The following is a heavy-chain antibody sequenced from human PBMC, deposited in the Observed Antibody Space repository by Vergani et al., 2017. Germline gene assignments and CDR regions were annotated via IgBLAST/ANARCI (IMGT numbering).Heavy chain of an antibody. D-gene: IGHD5-24*01. CDR2: ISYDGSNK. V-gene: IGHV3-30*18. CDR1: GFTFSSYG. Sequence: QVQLVESGGGVVQPGRSLRLSCAASGFTFSSYGMHWVRQAPGKGLEWVAVISYDGSNKYYADSVKSRFTISRDNSKNTLYLQMNSLRAEDTAVYYCAKDRGEMAFLTYWGQGTLVTVSS. CDR3: AKDRGEMAFLTY. J-gene: IGHJ4*02.